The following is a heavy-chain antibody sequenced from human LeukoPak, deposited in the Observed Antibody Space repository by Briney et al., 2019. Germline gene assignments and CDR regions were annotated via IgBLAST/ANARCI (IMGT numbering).Heavy chain of an antibody. Sequence: SETLSLTCTVSGGSISSSSYYWGWIRQPPGKGLEWIGSIYYSGSTYYNPSLKSRVTISVDTSKNQFSLKLSSVTAADTAVYYCARDDLGSGSYSHWGQGTLVTVSS. CDR1: GGSISSSSYY. D-gene: IGHD3-10*01. V-gene: IGHV4-39*07. CDR3: ARDDLGSGSYSH. CDR2: IYYSGST. J-gene: IGHJ4*02.